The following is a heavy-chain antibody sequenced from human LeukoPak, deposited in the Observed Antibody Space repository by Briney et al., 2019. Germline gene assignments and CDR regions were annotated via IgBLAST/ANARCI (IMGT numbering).Heavy chain of an antibody. Sequence: GGSLRLSCAASGFTFSSYCMSWVRQAPGKGLEWVSAISGSGGSTYYADSVKGRFTISRDNSKNTLYLQMNSLRAEDTAVYYCAKDSLFRVGYADYWGQGTLVTVSS. CDR1: GFTFSSYC. CDR3: AKDSLFRVGYADY. CDR2: ISGSGGST. D-gene: IGHD2-2*01. J-gene: IGHJ4*02. V-gene: IGHV3-23*01.